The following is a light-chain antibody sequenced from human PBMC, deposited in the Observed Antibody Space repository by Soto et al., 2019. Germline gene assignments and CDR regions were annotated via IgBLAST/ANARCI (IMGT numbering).Light chain of an antibody. CDR2: DAS. CDR1: QSISSW. CDR3: QQSYSTPLT. V-gene: IGKV1-5*01. Sequence: IQLTQSPSTLSASVGDRVTITCRATQSISSWLAWYQQKPGKAPKLLIYDASTLETGVPSRFSGSGSGTDFTLTISSLQPEDFATYYCQQSYSTPLTFGGGTKVDIK. J-gene: IGKJ4*01.